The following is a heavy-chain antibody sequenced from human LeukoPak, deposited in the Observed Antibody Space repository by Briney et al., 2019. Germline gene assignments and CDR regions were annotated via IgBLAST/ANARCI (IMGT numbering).Heavy chain of an antibody. CDR2: ISGSGGST. J-gene: IGHJ4*02. D-gene: IGHD3-16*01. CDR3: AKDLFGDSFNY. V-gene: IGHV3-23*01. Sequence: GGSLRLSCAASGFTFSSYAMSWVRQAPGKGLEWVSAISGSGGSTYYADSVKGRFTISRDNSKNRLYLQMNSLRAEDTAVYYCAKDLFGDSFNYWGQGTLVTVSS. CDR1: GFTFSSYA.